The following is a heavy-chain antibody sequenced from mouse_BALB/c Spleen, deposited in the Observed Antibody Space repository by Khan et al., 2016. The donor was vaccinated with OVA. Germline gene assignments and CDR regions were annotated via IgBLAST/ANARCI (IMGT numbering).Heavy chain of an antibody. CDR3: TRDPNSSY. Sequence: QVQLQQPGAELVRPGASVKLSCKASGYTFTSYWINWVKQRPGQGLEWIGNIYPSDSYTNYNQKFKDKATLTVDKSSSTAYMQLSSATSDDSAVYVCTRDPNSSYWGQGTLVTVSA. CDR1: GYTFTSYW. V-gene: IGHV1-69*02. CDR2: IYPSDSYT. J-gene: IGHJ3*01.